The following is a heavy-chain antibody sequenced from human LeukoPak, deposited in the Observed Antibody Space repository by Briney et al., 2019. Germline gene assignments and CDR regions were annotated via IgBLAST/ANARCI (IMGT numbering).Heavy chain of an antibody. CDR2: ISAYSGNT. CDR3: ARDLGYYDILTGYHSFDY. CDR1: GYTFSSYG. D-gene: IGHD3-9*01. J-gene: IGHJ4*02. Sequence: ASVKVSCKASGYTFSSYGISWVRQAPGQGLEWMGWISAYSGNTHYAQKFQGRVTMTTDTSTTTAYMELRGLRSDDTAVYYCARDLGYYDILTGYHSFDYWGQGTLVTVSS. V-gene: IGHV1-18*01.